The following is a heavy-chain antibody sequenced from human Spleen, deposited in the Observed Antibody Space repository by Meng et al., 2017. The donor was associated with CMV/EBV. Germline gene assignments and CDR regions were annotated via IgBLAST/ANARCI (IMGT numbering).Heavy chain of an antibody. J-gene: IGHJ3*02. Sequence: GGSLRLSCAASGFTFSSYAMSWVRQAPGKGLEWVSVIYSGGSSTYYADSVKGRFTISRDNSKNTLYLQMNSLKTEDTAMYYCTTEFGTSDAFDIWGQGTVVTVSS. CDR2: IYSGGSST. D-gene: IGHD1-14*01. CDR1: GFTFSSYA. CDR3: TTEFGTSDAFDI. V-gene: IGHV3-23*03.